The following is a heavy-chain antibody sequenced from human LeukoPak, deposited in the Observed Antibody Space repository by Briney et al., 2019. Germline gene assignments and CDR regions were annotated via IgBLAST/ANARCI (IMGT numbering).Heavy chain of an antibody. CDR2: IYYSGST. CDR1: GGSISSYY. J-gene: IGHJ4*02. CDR3: ARSITIFGVVPFDY. D-gene: IGHD3-3*01. V-gene: IGHV4-59*01. Sequence: PSETLSLTCTVSGGSISSYYWSWIRQPPGKGLEWIGYIYYSGSTNYNPSLKSRVTISVDTSKNQFSLKLSSVTAADTAVYYCARSITIFGVVPFDYWGQGTLVTVSS.